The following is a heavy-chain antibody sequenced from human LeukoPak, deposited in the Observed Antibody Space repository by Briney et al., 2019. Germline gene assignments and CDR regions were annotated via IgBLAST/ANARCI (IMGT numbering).Heavy chain of an antibody. Sequence: PSETLSLTCTVSGGSISSYYWSWIRQPPGKGREWIGYIYDSGSTNYNPSLKSRVTISVDTSKNQFSLKLSSVTAADAAVYYCARHGSGRYYYYYMDVWGKGTTVTVSS. CDR3: ARHGSGRYYYYYMDV. J-gene: IGHJ6*03. V-gene: IGHV4-59*08. D-gene: IGHD1-26*01. CDR1: GGSISSYY. CDR2: IYDSGST.